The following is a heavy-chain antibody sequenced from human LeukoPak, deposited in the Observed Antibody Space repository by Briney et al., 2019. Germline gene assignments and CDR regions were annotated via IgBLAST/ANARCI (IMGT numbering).Heavy chain of an antibody. D-gene: IGHD6-13*01. V-gene: IGHV5-51*01. Sequence: GESLKISCTGSGYSFTNYWIGWVRQMPGKGLEWMGIIYPGDSGTRYSPSFQGQVTISADKSISTAFLQWSSLKASDTAMYYCARHQDIAAAGIDAFDIWGQGTMVTVSS. CDR1: GYSFTNYW. J-gene: IGHJ3*02. CDR2: IYPGDSGT. CDR3: ARHQDIAAAGIDAFDI.